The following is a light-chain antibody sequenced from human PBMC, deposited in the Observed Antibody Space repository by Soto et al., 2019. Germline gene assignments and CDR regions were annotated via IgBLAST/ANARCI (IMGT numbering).Light chain of an antibody. CDR3: QQRSNWPPV. J-gene: IGKJ3*01. Sequence: EIVLTQSPATLSLSPGERATLSCRASQSVSSYLACYQQKPGQAPRLLIYDASNRATGIPARFSGSGSGTYFTLTVSCLEPEDFAVYYCQQRSNWPPVFGPGTKVDIK. CDR1: QSVSSY. V-gene: IGKV3-11*01. CDR2: DAS.